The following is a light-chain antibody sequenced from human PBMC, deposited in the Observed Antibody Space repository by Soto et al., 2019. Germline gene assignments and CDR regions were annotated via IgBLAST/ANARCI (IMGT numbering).Light chain of an antibody. CDR3: QQRYNWPIT. Sequence: EIVLTQSPGTLSLSPGERATLSCRASQSVSSRLAWYQQKPGQAPRLLIYGASARATGIPARFSGSGSGTDFTLTISSLEPEDFSVYYCQQRYNWPITFGQGTRLEI. J-gene: IGKJ5*01. CDR1: QSVSSR. CDR2: GAS. V-gene: IGKV3-11*01.